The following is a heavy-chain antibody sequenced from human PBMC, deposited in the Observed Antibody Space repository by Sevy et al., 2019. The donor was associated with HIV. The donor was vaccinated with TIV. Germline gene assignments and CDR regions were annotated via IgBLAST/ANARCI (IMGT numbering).Heavy chain of an antibody. CDR1: GGSISSSSYY. CDR2: IYYSGST. V-gene: IGHV4-39*01. CDR3: ARQYCSGGSCYSYYYYYYYMDV. D-gene: IGHD2-15*01. Sequence: SETLSLTCTVSGGSISSSSYYWGWIRQPPGKGLEWIGSIYYSGSTYYNPSLKSRVTISVDTYKNQFSLKLSSVTAADTAVYYCARQYCSGGSCYSYYYYYYYMDVWGKGTTVTVSS. J-gene: IGHJ6*03.